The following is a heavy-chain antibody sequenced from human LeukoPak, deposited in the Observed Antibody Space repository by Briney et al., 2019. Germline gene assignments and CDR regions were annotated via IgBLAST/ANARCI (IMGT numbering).Heavy chain of an antibody. CDR1: GGTFSSYA. V-gene: IGHV1-69*06. Sequence: GASVKVSCKASGGTFSSYAISWVRQAPGQGLEWMGGIIPIFGTANYAQKFQGRVTITADKSTSTAYMELSSLRSEDTAVYYCARDRSTYCSGGSCLEGWAFDIWGQGTMVTVSS. CDR2: IIPIFGTA. CDR3: ARDRSTYCSGGSCLEGWAFDI. D-gene: IGHD2-15*01. J-gene: IGHJ3*02.